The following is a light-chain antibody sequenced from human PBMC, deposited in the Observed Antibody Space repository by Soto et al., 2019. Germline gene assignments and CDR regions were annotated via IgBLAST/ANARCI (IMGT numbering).Light chain of an antibody. J-gene: IGKJ2*01. V-gene: IGKV3-15*01. CDR1: ESLSTY. CDR2: GAS. CDR3: QSYNDWPFT. Sequence: EIVMTQSPATLSVSPGERVTLSCRASESLSTYLAWYQQKPGQAPGLLIYGASTKATGIPARFSGSGSATDFTLTISSLQSEDFAVYYCQSYNDWPFTFGQGTKL.